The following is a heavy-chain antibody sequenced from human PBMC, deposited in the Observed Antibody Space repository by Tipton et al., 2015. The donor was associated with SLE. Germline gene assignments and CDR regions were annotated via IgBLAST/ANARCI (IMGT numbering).Heavy chain of an antibody. CDR1: GGSVSSGSYY. CDR2: IYYSGST. J-gene: IGHJ3*02. V-gene: IGHV4-39*07. CDR3: ARESDAFDI. Sequence: TLSLTCTVSGGSVSSGSYYWAWIRQPPGKGPEWIGTIYYSGSTYYYPSLKSRITISVDTSKNQFSLEVRSVTAADTAVYYCARESDAFDIWGQGTMVTVSS.